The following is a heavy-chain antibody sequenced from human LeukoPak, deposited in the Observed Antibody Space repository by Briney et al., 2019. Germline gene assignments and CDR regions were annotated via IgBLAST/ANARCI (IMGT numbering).Heavy chain of an antibody. CDR2: INHSGST. CDR3: ARGRGIVATITLDY. CDR1: GGSFSGYY. D-gene: IGHD5-12*01. V-gene: IGHV4-34*01. Sequence: KPSETLSLTCAVYGGSFSGYYWSWIRQPPGKGLEWIGEINHSGSTNYNPSLKSRVTISVDTSKNQFSLKLSSVTAADTAVYYCARGRGIVATITLDYWAREPWSPSPQ. J-gene: IGHJ4*02.